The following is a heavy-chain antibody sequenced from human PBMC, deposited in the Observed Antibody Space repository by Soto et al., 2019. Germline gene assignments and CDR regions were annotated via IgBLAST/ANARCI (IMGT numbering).Heavy chain of an antibody. CDR3: ARGRLWFGESLQFDY. Sequence: PSETLSLTCAVYGGSFSGYYWSWIRQPPGKGLEWIGEINHSGSTNYNPSLKSRVTISVDTSKNQFSLKLSSVTAADTAVYYCARGRLWFGESLQFDYWGQGTLVTVSS. CDR2: INHSGST. CDR1: GGSFSGYY. V-gene: IGHV4-34*01. J-gene: IGHJ4*02. D-gene: IGHD3-10*01.